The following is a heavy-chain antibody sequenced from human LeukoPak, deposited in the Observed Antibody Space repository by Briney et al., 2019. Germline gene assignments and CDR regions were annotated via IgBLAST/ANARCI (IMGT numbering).Heavy chain of an antibody. CDR3: ASYGALYFDL. CDR2: IRYAGINK. V-gene: IGHV3-30*02. Sequence: GGSLRLSCAASGFTFSSYAMHWVRQAPGKGLEWVAFIRYAGINKYYADSVKGRFTISRDNSKNTLYLQMNSLRAEDTAVYYCASYGALYFDLWGRGTLVTVSS. D-gene: IGHD4-17*01. J-gene: IGHJ2*01. CDR1: GFTFSSYA.